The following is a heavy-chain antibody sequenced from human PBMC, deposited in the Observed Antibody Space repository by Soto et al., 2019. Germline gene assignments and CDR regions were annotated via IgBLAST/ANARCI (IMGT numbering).Heavy chain of an antibody. J-gene: IGHJ6*03. V-gene: IGHV3-23*01. CDR3: ARAAHYDFWSGYYYMEV. Sequence: EVQLLESGGGLVQPGGSLRLSCATSGFTFSSYAMAWVRQAPGKGLEWVSAISGSGGITYHAASVKGRFSISRDNSRNMLYLQMNSLGAEDTAVYYCARAAHYDFWSGYYYMEVWGIGTRVTVSS. D-gene: IGHD3-3*01. CDR2: ISGSGGIT. CDR1: GFTFSSYA.